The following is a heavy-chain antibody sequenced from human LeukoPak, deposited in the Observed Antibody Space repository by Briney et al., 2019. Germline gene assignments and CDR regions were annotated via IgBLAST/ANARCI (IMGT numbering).Heavy chain of an antibody. V-gene: IGHV3-23*01. CDR2: ISGSGGST. J-gene: IGHJ4*02. Sequence: GGSLRLSCAASGFTFSSYAMSWVRQAPGNGLEWVSAISGSGGSTYYADSVKGRFTISRDNSKNTLYLQMNTLRAGDTAVYSCAKNGRGYSSDYFDYWGQGTLVTVSS. CDR3: AKNGRGYSSDYFDY. CDR1: GFTFSSYA. D-gene: IGHD5-18*01.